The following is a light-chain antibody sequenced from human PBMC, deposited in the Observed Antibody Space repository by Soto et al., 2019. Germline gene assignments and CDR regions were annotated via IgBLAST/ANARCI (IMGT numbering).Light chain of an antibody. V-gene: IGLV2-14*01. Sequence: QSALTQPASVSGSPGQSITISCTGTGSDVGGYNYVSWYQQYPGKAPKLMIYDVSNRPSGVSNRFSGSKSGSTAALIIFGLQAEDEADYYCCSYTSSSTYVFGTGTKLTVL. CDR1: GSDVGGYNY. CDR3: CSYTSSSTYV. CDR2: DVS. J-gene: IGLJ1*01.